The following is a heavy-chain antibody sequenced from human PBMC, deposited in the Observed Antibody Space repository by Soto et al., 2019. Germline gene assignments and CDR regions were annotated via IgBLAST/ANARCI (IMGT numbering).Heavy chain of an antibody. V-gene: IGHV3-23*01. J-gene: IGHJ4*02. Sequence: GGSLRLSCAASGFSFSSYAMTWVRQAPGKGLEWVSAISGRGGSTYYADSVKSRFTISRDSSRNTLYLHMHSLRVEDTAVYYCAKVRGNIAAALDYWGQGTRVTVSS. CDR2: ISGRGGST. CDR3: AKVRGNIAAALDY. D-gene: IGHD6-13*01. CDR1: GFSFSSYA.